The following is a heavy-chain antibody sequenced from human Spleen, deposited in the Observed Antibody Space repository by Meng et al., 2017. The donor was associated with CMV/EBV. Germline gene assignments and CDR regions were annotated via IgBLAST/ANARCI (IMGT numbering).Heavy chain of an antibody. CDR2: ISYDGNNE. CDR1: GFTFSSYA. D-gene: IGHD3-3*01. V-gene: IGHV3-30-3*01. J-gene: IGHJ4*02. Sequence: GESLKISCAASGFTFSSYAMHWVRQAPGKGLEWVAVISYDGNNEYYADSVKGRFTISRDNSKNTLYLQMNSLRAEDTAMYYCVRVDYWSGSDYWGQGARVTVSS. CDR3: VRVDYWSGSDY.